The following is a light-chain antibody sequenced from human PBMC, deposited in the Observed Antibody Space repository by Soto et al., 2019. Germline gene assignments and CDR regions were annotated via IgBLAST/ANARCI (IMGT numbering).Light chain of an antibody. CDR2: IDH. Sequence: QSALTQPPSLSGTPGQSVTISCSGSSSNIEGNTVHWYQHLPGTAPKLLIYIDHNRPSGIPDRFSGSKSGTSASLAISGLQSEDEADYYCATWDDDLSAAVFGGGTRSPS. V-gene: IGLV1-44*01. CDR3: ATWDDDLSAAV. CDR1: SSNIEGNT. J-gene: IGLJ7*01.